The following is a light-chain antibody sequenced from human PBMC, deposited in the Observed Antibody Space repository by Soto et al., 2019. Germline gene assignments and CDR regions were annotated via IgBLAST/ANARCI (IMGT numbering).Light chain of an antibody. J-gene: IGKJ3*01. V-gene: IGKV3-11*01. CDR3: QQRSNWPST. CDR1: ESVSSY. CDR2: DAS. Sequence: EIVLTQSPATLSLSPGEGATLSCRASESVSSYLVWYQQKPGQAPRLLIYDASNRATGIPARFSGSGSGTHFTLTVRSLEPEDFAVYYCQQRSNWPSTFGPGTKVDIK.